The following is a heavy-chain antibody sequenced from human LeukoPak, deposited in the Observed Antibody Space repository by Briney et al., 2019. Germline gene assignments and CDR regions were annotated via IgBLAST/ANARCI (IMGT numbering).Heavy chain of an antibody. D-gene: IGHD3-10*01. V-gene: IGHV1-2*02. CDR3: ARSMVVRGVMGNYFDP. CDR2: INPKSGGT. CDR1: GYTFTGYF. Sequence: ASLTDSCKASGYTFTGYFIHWVRQAPGQGLEWMGWINPKSGGTNYQQKFQDRVTMTRDTSITTAYMEMSRLRSDDTAVYYCARSMVVRGVMGNYFDPWGQGTLVTVSS. J-gene: IGHJ5*02.